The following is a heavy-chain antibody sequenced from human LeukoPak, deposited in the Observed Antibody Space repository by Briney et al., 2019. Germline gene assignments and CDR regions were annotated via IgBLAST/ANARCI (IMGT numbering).Heavy chain of an antibody. CDR1: GGSISSYY. D-gene: IGHD2-2*01. V-gene: IGHV4-4*09. Sequence: SETLSLTCTVSGGSISSYYWSWIRQPPGKGLEWIGYIYTSGSTNCNPSLKSRVTISVDTSKNQFSLKLSSVTAADTAVYYCARHIRYCSSTSCINWFDPWGQGTLVNVSS. CDR2: IYTSGST. J-gene: IGHJ5*02. CDR3: ARHIRYCSSTSCINWFDP.